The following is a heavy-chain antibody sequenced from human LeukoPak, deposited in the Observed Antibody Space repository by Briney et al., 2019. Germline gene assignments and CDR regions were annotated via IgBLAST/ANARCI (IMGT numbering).Heavy chain of an antibody. D-gene: IGHD5-12*01. Sequence: ASVKVSCKASGGTFSSNAISWVRQATGQGLEWMGWMNPNSGNTGYAQKFQGRVTMTRNTSISTAYMELSSLRSEDTAVYYCARGAESGYDGYYYYYYGMDVWGQGTTVTVSS. J-gene: IGHJ6*02. CDR1: GGTFSSNA. V-gene: IGHV1-8*02. CDR3: ARGAESGYDGYYYYYYGMDV. CDR2: MNPNSGNT.